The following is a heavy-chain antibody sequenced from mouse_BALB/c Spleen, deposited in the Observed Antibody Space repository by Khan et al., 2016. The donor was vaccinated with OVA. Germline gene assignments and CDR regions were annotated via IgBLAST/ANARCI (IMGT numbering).Heavy chain of an antibody. Sequence: EVQLQESGPGLVKPSQSLSLTCTVTGYSITSGYAWNWIRQFPGNKLEWMGYISYSGSTSYNPSLRSRISITRDTSKNQFFLQLNSVTTEDTATYYYARKNYYGYAMDYWGQGTSVTVSS. J-gene: IGHJ4*01. D-gene: IGHD1-1*01. CDR1: GYSITSGYA. CDR2: ISYSGST. CDR3: ARKNYYGYAMDY. V-gene: IGHV3-2*02.